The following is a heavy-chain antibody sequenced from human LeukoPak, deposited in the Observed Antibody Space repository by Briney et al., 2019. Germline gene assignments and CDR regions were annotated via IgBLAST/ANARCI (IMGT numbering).Heavy chain of an antibody. CDR2: INHSGST. CDR1: GGSFSGYY. D-gene: IGHD6-13*01. V-gene: IGHV4-34*01. J-gene: IGHJ5*02. Sequence: RTSETLSLTCAVYGGSFSGYYWSWIRQPPGKGLEWIGEINHSGSTNYNPSLKSRVTISVDTSKNQFSLKLSSVTAADTAVYYCAREIAAARSWFDPWGQGTLVTVSS. CDR3: AREIAAARSWFDP.